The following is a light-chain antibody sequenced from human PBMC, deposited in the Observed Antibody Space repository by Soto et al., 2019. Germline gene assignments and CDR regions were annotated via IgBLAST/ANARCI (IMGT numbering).Light chain of an antibody. Sequence: DIQVTQSPSFLSASVGDRVTITCRASQGISRHLAWYQQKPGKAPEPLIYAASTLESVVPSRFSGSGSGTEFTLTIISLQPEDFATYYCQQLSSYPITFGQGTRREIK. CDR2: AAS. CDR1: QGISRH. J-gene: IGKJ5*01. V-gene: IGKV1-9*01. CDR3: QQLSSYPIT.